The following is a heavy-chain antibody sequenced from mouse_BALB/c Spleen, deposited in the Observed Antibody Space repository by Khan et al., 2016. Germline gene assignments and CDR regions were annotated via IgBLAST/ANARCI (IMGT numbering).Heavy chain of an antibody. Sequence: EVQLVESGPGLVKPSQSLSLTCTVTGYSITSDYAWNWIRQFPGNKLEWMGYISYSGSTSYNPSLNSRISITRDTSKNQFFLQLNSVTTEDTATYYWARDDYGAWFAYWGQGTLVTVSA. D-gene: IGHD2-4*01. CDR1: GYSITSDYA. J-gene: IGHJ3*01. CDR3: ARDDYGAWFAY. V-gene: IGHV3-2*02. CDR2: ISYSGST.